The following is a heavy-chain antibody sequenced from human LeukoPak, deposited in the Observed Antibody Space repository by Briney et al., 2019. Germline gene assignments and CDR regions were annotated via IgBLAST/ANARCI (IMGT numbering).Heavy chain of an antibody. D-gene: IGHD3-10*01. CDR2: MNPNSGNT. CDR1: GYTLTSYD. CDR3: AGGSRGGGFGELLRYLNYYYGMGV. V-gene: IGHV1-8*01. Sequence: ASVKVSCKASGYTLTSYDINWVRQATGQGLEWMGWMNPNSGNTGYAQKFQGRVTMTRNTSISTAYMELSSLRSEDTAVYYCAGGSRGGGFGELLRYLNYYYGMGVWGQGTTVTVSS. J-gene: IGHJ6*02.